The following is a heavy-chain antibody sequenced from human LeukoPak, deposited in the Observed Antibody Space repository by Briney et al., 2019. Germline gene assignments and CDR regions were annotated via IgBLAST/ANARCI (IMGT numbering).Heavy chain of an antibody. CDR3: ARGGSYFVH. D-gene: IGHD3-16*01. V-gene: IGHV3-23*01. CDR1: GFTFSSYA. J-gene: IGHJ4*02. Sequence: PGGSLRLSCAASGFTFSSYAMSWVRQAPGKGLEWVPGISGSGGSTYYADSVKGRFTISRDNSKNTLYLQMNSLRAEDTAVYYCARGGSYFVHWGQGTLVTVSS. CDR2: ISGSGGST.